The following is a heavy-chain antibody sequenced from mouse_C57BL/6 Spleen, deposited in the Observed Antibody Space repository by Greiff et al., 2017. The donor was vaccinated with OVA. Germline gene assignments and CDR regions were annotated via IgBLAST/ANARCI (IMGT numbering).Heavy chain of an antibody. D-gene: IGHD1-1*02. J-gene: IGHJ4*01. CDR1: GYTFTCYW. V-gene: IGHV1-55*01. Sequence: QVQLQQPGAELVKPGASVKMSCKASGYTFTCYWINWVKQRPGQGLEWLGDIYPDSGSPTYNEKFKSKATLTVDTSSSTAYMQLISLTSEGSAGYYCARYGGDSDSDYAMDYWGQGTSVTVSS. CDR2: IYPDSGSP. CDR3: ARYGGDSDSDYAMDY.